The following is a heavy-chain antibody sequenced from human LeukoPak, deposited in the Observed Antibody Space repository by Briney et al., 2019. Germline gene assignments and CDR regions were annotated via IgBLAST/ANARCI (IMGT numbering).Heavy chain of an antibody. J-gene: IGHJ5*02. CDR1: GYTFTGYY. V-gene: IGHV1-2*02. CDR3: ARARYCSRTSCVWSDP. Sequence: GASVKVSCKASGYTFTGYYMHWVRQAPGPGLEWMGWINPNSGGTNYAQKFQGRVTMPRATSISTASMELSRLSSDGTAVYYCARARYCSRTSCVWSDPWGQGTLVTVSS. CDR2: INPNSGGT. D-gene: IGHD2-2*01.